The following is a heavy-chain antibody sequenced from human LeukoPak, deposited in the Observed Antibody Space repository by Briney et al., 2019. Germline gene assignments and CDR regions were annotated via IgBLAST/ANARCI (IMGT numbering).Heavy chain of an antibody. CDR1: GYSFTASY. CDR3: AKEFPSGATRDLDY. D-gene: IGHD1-26*01. V-gene: IGHV1-2*02. CDR2: INPSSGGT. Sequence: ASVTVSFKASGYSFTASYMHWVRQAPGQGLEWLGWINPSSGGTKYAPKFQGRVTLTRDTSINTAYMELTSLRADDTAMYYCAKEFPSGATRDLDYWGQGTLVTVSS. J-gene: IGHJ4*02.